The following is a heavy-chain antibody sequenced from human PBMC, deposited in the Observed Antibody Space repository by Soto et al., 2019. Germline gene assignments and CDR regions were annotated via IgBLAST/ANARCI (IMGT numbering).Heavy chain of an antibody. CDR2: INHSGST. CDR1: GGSFSGYY. J-gene: IGHJ5*02. CDR3: ARGRRYYDSSGYYRP. Sequence: SETLSLTCAVYGGSFSGYYWSWIRQPPGKGLEWIGEINHSGSTNYNPSLKSRVTISVDTSKNQFSLKLSSVTAADTAVYYCARGRRYYDSSGYYRPWGQGTLVT. D-gene: IGHD3-22*01. V-gene: IGHV4-34*01.